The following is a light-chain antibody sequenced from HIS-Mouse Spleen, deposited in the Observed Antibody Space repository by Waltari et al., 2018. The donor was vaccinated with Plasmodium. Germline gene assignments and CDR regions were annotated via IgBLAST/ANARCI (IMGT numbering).Light chain of an antibody. Sequence: QPVLTQPPSSSASPGDSARLTCTLPRDIHVGRYNIYWYQQKPGSPPRYPLYYYSDADKRQGSGVPGRFSGSKDASANTGILLISGLQSEDEADYYCMIWPSNASGVFGGGTKLTVL. CDR2: YYSDADK. V-gene: IGLV5-37*01. J-gene: IGLJ3*02. CDR3: MIWPSNASGV. CDR1: RDIHVGRYN.